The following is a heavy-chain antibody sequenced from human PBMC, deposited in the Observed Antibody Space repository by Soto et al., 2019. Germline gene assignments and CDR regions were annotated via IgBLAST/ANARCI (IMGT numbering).Heavy chain of an antibody. J-gene: IGHJ4*02. CDR2: IYYSGST. CDR3: ARDARSGYDYFDY. V-gene: IGHV4-31*03. D-gene: IGHD5-12*01. CDR1: GGSISSGGYY. Sequence: SETLSLTCTVSGGSISSGGYYWSWIRQHPGKGLEWIGYIYYSGSTYYNPSLKSRVTISVDTSKNQFSPKLSSVTAADTAVYYCARDARSGYDYFDYWGQGTLVTVSS.